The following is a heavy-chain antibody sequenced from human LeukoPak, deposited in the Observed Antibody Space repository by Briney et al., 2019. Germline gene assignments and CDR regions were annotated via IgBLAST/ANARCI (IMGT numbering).Heavy chain of an antibody. V-gene: IGHV1-2*02. D-gene: IGHD2/OR15-2a*01. CDR3: ARDSTPLDY. CDR2: INPNTGGT. Sequence: ASVKVSCKTSGYTFTGNYMHRVRQAPGQGLEWMGWINPNTGGTNYAQKFQGRVSMTRDTSISTAYMDLSRLRSDDTAVYYCARDSTPLDYWGQGTLVTVSS. J-gene: IGHJ4*02. CDR1: GYTFTGNY.